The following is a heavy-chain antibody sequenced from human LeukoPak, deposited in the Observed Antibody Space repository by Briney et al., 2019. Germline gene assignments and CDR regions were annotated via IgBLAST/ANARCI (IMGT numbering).Heavy chain of an antibody. J-gene: IGHJ4*02. CDR1: GVSINTCCYY. CDR2: KYYSGST. Sequence: SETLSLTCDVSGVSINTCCYYWTWIRQPPGKGLEWIGYKYYSGSTRYNSSLRSRLTISLDSSKNQFSLRLASVTAADTAVYYCARGRSYGFDFDSWGPGTLVTVSA. D-gene: IGHD5-18*01. CDR3: ARGRSYGFDFDS. V-gene: IGHV4-61*01.